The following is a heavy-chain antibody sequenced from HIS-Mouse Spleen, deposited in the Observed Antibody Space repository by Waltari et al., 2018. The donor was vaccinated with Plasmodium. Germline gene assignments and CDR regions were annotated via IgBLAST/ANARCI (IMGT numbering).Heavy chain of an antibody. CDR2: IGTAGDT. V-gene: IGHV3-13*01. CDR1: GFNFSRYA. CDR3: ARGPTYSSSYYFDY. J-gene: IGHJ4*02. Sequence: EVQLVESGGGLVQPGGSLRLCCAASGFNFSRYAMPWVRQATGKGLEWVSAIGTAGDTYYPGSVKGRFTISRENAKNSLYLQMNSLRAGDTAVYYCARGPTYSSSYYFDYWGQGTLVTVSS. D-gene: IGHD6-6*01.